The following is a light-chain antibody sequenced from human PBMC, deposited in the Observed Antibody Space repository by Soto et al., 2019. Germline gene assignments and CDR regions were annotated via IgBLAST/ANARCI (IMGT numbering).Light chain of an antibody. Sequence: QSALTQPASVSGSPGQSITISCTGTSSDVGVYDFVSWYQQHPAKAPKLLIYDVSYRPSGVSDRFSGSKSGNTASLTISGLQAEDEADYYCCSYTSISTVLFGGGTQLTVL. CDR3: CSYTSISTVL. J-gene: IGLJ2*01. CDR1: SSDVGVYDF. V-gene: IGLV2-14*01. CDR2: DVS.